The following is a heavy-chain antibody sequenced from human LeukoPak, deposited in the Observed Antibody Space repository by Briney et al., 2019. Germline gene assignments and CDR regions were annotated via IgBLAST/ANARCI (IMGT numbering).Heavy chain of an antibody. CDR2: ISSSGGST. CDR1: RFPLSNYA. D-gene: IGHD2-8*01. CDR3: AREGSIVPHEDLDY. Sequence: PGGSLRLSCAASRFPLSNYAMSWVRQAPGKGLEWVSDISSSGGSTYYADSVKGRFTISRDNAKNSLFLQMNSLRAEDTAVYYCAREGSIVPHEDLDYWGQGTLVTVSS. J-gene: IGHJ4*02. V-gene: IGHV3-23*01.